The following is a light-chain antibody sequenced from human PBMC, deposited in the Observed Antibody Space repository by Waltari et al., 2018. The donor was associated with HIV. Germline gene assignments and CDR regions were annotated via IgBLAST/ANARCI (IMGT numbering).Light chain of an antibody. J-gene: IGKJ4*01. CDR1: QSISSY. CDR2: AAS. V-gene: IGKV1-39*01. Sequence: MTQSPSSLSASVGDRVTITCRATQSISSYLNWYQHKPGKAPKLLIYAASSLQSGVPSRFSGSGSGTDFTLTISSLQPEDFATYYCQQSYSTLLTFGGGTKVEIK. CDR3: QQSYSTLLT.